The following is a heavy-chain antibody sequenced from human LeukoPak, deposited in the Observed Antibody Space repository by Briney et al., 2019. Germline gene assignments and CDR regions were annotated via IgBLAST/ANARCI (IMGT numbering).Heavy chain of an antibody. J-gene: IGHJ4*02. Sequence: GGSLRLSCAASGFTFSSYEMNWVRQAPGKGLEWVSYISSSGSTIYYADSVKGRFTISRDNAKNSLYLQMNSLRAEDTAVYYCAREYSSSWYLDYWGQGTLVTVSS. CDR2: ISSSGSTI. D-gene: IGHD6-13*01. CDR3: AREYSSSWYLDY. CDR1: GFTFSSYE. V-gene: IGHV3-48*03.